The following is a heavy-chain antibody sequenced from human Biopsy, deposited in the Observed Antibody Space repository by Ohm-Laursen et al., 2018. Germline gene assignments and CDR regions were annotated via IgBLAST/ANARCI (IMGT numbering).Heavy chain of an antibody. CDR2: IFYRGII. CDR3: ARHPTGFWFDP. CDR1: GGSVSSNTHY. V-gene: IGHV4-39*01. J-gene: IGHJ5*02. Sequence: SQTLSLTCAVSGGSVSSNTHYWAWIRQPPGKGLEWIGSIFYRGIIYYNPSLKSRVSISVDTSKNQFSLNRNSVTAADTAVYYCARHPTGFWFDPWGQGTLVIVSS.